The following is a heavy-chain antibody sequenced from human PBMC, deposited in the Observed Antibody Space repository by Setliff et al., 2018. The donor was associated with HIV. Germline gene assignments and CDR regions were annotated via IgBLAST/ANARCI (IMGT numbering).Heavy chain of an antibody. J-gene: IGHJ4*02. CDR2: INNRGDRT. V-gene: IGHV3-23*01. D-gene: IGHD2-2*01. CDR1: GFFFSRHV. CDR3: AKDLAANIYDCSSSSCPGTFEY. Sequence: AGGSLRLSCEGSGFFFSRHVMSWVRQAPGKGLEWVSGINNRGDRTDYADSVKGRFTISRDNSKNTVDLQMNSLTVEDTAVYYCAKDLAANIYDCSSSSCPGTFEYWGQGTLVTVSS.